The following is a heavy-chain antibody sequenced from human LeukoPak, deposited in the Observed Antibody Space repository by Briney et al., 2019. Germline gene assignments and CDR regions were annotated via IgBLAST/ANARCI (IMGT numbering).Heavy chain of an antibody. J-gene: IGHJ5*02. CDR1: GGSISSYY. CDR2: IDYSGST. V-gene: IGHV4-59*01. Sequence: SETLSLTCTVSGGSISSYYWSWIRQPPGKGLEWIGYIDYSGSTNYNPSLKSRVTISVDKSKNQFSLKLSSVTAADTAVYYCARARGYDFWSGPYNWFDPWGQGTLVTVSS. D-gene: IGHD3-3*01. CDR3: ARARGYDFWSGPYNWFDP.